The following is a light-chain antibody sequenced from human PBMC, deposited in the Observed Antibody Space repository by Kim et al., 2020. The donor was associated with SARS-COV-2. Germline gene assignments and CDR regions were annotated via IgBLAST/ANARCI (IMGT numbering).Light chain of an antibody. CDR2: GKN. J-gene: IGLJ2*01. Sequence: VALGQTVRITCQGDSLRSYYATWYQQKPGQAPIVVIYGKNNRPSGIPDRFSGSSSGETASLTITGTQAGDEADYYCNSRGSNDNVLFGGGTQLTVL. CDR3: NSRGSNDNVL. CDR1: SLRSYY. V-gene: IGLV3-19*01.